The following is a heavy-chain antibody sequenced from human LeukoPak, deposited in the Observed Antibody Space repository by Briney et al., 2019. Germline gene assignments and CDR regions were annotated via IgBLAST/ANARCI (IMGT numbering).Heavy chain of an antibody. CDR2: IYTSGST. D-gene: IGHD3-22*01. CDR1: GGSISSYY. J-gene: IGHJ3*02. V-gene: IGHV4-4*07. CDR3: ARDGYYYDSGGYFPWAFDI. Sequence: PSETLSLTCTVSGGSISSYYWSWIRQPAGKGLEWIGRIYTSGSTNYNPSLKSRVTMSVDTSKNQFSLKLSSVTAADTAVYYCARDGYYYDSGGYFPWAFDIWGQGTMVTVSS.